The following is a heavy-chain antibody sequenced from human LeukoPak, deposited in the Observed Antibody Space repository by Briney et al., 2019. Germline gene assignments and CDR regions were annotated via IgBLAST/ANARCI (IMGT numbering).Heavy chain of an antibody. J-gene: IGHJ4*02. V-gene: IGHV4-61*01. CDR2: IYYSGST. CDR1: GGSVSSGSYY. D-gene: IGHD1-26*01. CDR3: ARESRGGSYYFDY. Sequence: SETLSLTCTVSGGSVSSGSYYWSWIRQPPGKGLEWIGYIYYSGSTNYNPPLKSRVTISVDTSKNQFSLKLSSVTAADTAVYYCARESRGGSYYFDYWGQGTLVTVSS.